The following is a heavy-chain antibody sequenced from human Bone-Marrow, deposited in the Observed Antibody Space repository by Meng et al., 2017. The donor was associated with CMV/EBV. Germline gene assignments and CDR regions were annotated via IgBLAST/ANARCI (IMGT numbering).Heavy chain of an antibody. D-gene: IGHD5-12*01. CDR2: IYSCGST. V-gene: IGHV3-66*03. Sequence: GESLKISCAASGFTVSSNYMSWVRQAPGKGLEWVSVIYSCGSTYYADSVKGRFTISRDNSKNTLYLQMNSLRAEDTAVYYCAREGYATYYLDYWGQGTLVTVSS. CDR1: GFTVSSNY. J-gene: IGHJ4*02. CDR3: AREGYATYYLDY.